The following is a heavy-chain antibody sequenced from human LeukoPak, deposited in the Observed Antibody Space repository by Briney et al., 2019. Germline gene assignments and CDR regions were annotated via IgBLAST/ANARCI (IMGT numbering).Heavy chain of an antibody. V-gene: IGHV3-48*01. CDR2: ISSSSSTI. J-gene: IGHJ4*02. Sequence: PGGSLRLSCAASGFTFSSYSMNWVRQAPGKGLEWVSYISSSSSTIYYADSVKGRFTISRDNAKNSLYLQMNSLRAEDTAVYYCARLAGIVRSSWERFDGTDYWGQGTLVTVSS. D-gene: IGHD6-13*01. CDR1: GFTFSSYS. CDR3: ARLAGIVRSSWERFDGTDY.